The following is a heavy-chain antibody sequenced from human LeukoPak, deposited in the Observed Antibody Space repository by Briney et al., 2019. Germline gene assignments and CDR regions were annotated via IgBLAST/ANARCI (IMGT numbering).Heavy chain of an antibody. Sequence: APVKVSCKASGYNFVGYYLHWVRQAPGQGLEWMAWIDPYTGNTHYAQKFQGRITVTRDTSLSTTYMELNWLTSDDTALYYCAREYSASEHWGQGTLVTVSS. V-gene: IGHV1-2*02. CDR1: GYNFVGYY. CDR2: IDPYTGNT. CDR3: AREYSASEH. J-gene: IGHJ1*01. D-gene: IGHD5-12*01.